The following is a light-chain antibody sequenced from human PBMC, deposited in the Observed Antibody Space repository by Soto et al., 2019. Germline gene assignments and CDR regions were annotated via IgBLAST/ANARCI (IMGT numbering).Light chain of an antibody. CDR2: DAS. V-gene: IGKV1-5*01. CDR1: QSIYNW. J-gene: IGKJ2*01. Sequence: IQVTQSPPTLSASIGDKVTITCRASQSIYNWMAWYQQKPGKAPKLLMHDASSLEAGVPTRFSGARSGTEFTLTISSLQPDDFATYYCQPSHSSPYTFGQGTKLEI. CDR3: QPSHSSPYT.